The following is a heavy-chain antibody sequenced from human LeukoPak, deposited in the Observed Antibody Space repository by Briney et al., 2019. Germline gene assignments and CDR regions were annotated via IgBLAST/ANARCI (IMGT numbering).Heavy chain of an antibody. V-gene: IGHV5-51*01. CDR2: IYPGDSDT. CDR1: GYSFTSYW. D-gene: IGHD5-12*01. Sequence: NRGESLKISCKGSGYSFTSYWIGWVRQMPGKGLEWMGIIYPGDSDTRYSPSFQGQVTISADKSISTAYLQWSSLKASDTAMYYCARVVSGYDFGVDYFDYWGQGTLVTVSS. CDR3: ARVVSGYDFGVDYFDY. J-gene: IGHJ4*02.